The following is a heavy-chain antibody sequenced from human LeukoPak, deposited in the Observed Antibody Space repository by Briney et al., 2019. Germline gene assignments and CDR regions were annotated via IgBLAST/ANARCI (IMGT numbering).Heavy chain of an antibody. CDR3: ARYSLQQLPPSYFDY. V-gene: IGHV3-21*01. D-gene: IGHD6-13*01. CDR1: GFTFSNYN. CDR2: IGTSGSDM. J-gene: IGHJ4*02. Sequence: GGSLRLSCAASGFTFSNYNMNWVRQAPGKGLEWVSSIGTSGSDMYYVDSVKGRFTISRDNAKNSLYLQMNSLRAEDTAVYYCARYSLQQLPPSYFDYWGQGTLVTVSS.